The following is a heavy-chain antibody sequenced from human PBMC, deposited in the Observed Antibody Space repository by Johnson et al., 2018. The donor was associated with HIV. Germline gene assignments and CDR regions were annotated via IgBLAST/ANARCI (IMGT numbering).Heavy chain of an antibody. CDR3: TRVFKAFDI. CDR1: GFTFDDYG. CDR2: IRSKAYGGTT. Sequence: VQLVESGGGVVRPGGSLRLSCAASGFTFDDYGMSWVRQAPGKGLEWVGFIRSKAYGGTTEYAASVKGRFTISRDDSKSIAYLQMNSLKTEDTAVYYCTRVFKAFDIWGQGTMVTVSS. V-gene: IGHV3-49*04. D-gene: IGHD2-21*01. J-gene: IGHJ3*02.